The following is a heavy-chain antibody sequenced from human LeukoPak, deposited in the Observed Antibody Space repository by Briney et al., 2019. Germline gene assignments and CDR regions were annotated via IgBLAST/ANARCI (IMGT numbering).Heavy chain of an antibody. D-gene: IGHD1-26*01. V-gene: IGHV3-33*01. CDR2: IWYDGSNK. CDR3: ARVDIVGATNAFDI. CDR1: GFTFSSYG. Sequence: GRSLRLSCAASGFTFSSYGMHWVRQAPGKGLEWVAVIWYDGSNKYYADSVKGRFTISRDNSKNTLYLQMNSLRAEDTAVYYCARVDIVGATNAFDIWGQGTMVTVSS. J-gene: IGHJ3*02.